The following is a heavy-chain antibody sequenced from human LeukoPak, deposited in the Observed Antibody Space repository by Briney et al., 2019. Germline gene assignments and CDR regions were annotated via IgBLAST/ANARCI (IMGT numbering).Heavy chain of an antibody. CDR3: ARDMGYYGSGSYYHNWFDP. CDR1: GFTFSSYE. V-gene: IGHV3-48*03. D-gene: IGHD3-10*01. CDR2: ISSSGSTI. J-gene: IGHJ5*02. Sequence: GGSLRLSCAASGFTFSSYEMNWVRQAPGKGLEWVSYISSSGSTIYYADSVKGRFTISRDNAKNSLYLQMNSLRAEDTAVYYCARDMGYYGSGSYYHNWFDPWGQGTLVTVSS.